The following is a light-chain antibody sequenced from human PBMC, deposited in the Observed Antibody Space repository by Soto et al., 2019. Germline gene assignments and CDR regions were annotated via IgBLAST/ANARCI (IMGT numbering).Light chain of an antibody. CDR3: QQFSSYPLT. V-gene: IGKV3-20*01. J-gene: IGKJ4*01. CDR1: QSVGSN. CDR2: GAS. Sequence: EIVMTQSPATLSVSPGERATLSFRASQSVGSNLAWYQQKPGQAPRLLIYGASSRASGTPDRFSGGGSGTDFTLTISRLEPEDFAVYYCQQFSSYPLTFGGGTKVAIK.